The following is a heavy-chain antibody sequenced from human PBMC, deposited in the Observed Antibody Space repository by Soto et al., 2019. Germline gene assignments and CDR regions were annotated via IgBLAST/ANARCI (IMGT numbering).Heavy chain of an antibody. CDR2: IYVTGAV. Sequence: TLSLTCSVSGAALNSGNYYWSWIRQVPGKGLEWIGHIYVTGAVDYNPSLRDRITISQDTSGRQFSLNLRLVTAADTAVYYCARLRIATNNYKWFDPWGRGTLVTVSS. V-gene: IGHV4-31*03. CDR1: GAALNSGNYY. D-gene: IGHD2-21*01. J-gene: IGHJ5*02. CDR3: ARLRIATNNYKWFDP.